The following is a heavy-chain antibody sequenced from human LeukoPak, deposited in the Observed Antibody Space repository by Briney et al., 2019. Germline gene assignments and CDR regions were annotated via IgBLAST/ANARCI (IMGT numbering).Heavy chain of an antibody. J-gene: IGHJ6*03. CDR1: GGSFSGYY. CDR3: ARYGGNYYYYYYYMDV. Sequence: SETLSLTCAVYGGSFSGYYWSWIRQPPGKGLEWIGEINHSGSTNYNPSLKSRVTISVDTSKNQFSLKLSSVTAADTAVYYCARYGGNYYYYYYYMDVWGKGTTVTVSS. D-gene: IGHD4-23*01. CDR2: INHSGST. V-gene: IGHV4-34*01.